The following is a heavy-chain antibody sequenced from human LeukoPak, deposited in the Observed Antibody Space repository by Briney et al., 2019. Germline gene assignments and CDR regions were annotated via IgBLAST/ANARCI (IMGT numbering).Heavy chain of an antibody. CDR3: AKPLGGYYPDVFDV. V-gene: IGHV3-23*01. CDR2: ISGVGTS. Sequence: GSLRLSCVASGFTFWSSGMDWVRQAPGRGLQWVASISGVGTSHTADSVKGRFTISRDNSKNTMYLQMDSLSAEDTAVYYCAKPLGGYYPDVFDVWGKGTMVTVSS. CDR1: GFTFWSSG. J-gene: IGHJ3*01. D-gene: IGHD3-3*01.